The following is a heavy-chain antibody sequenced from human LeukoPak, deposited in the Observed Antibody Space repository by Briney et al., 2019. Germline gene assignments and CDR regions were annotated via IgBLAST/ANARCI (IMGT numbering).Heavy chain of an antibody. V-gene: IGHV3-23*01. CDR1: GFTFDDYA. D-gene: IGHD3-9*01. J-gene: IGHJ4*02. CDR3: AKDLGDILTGYYPSYFDY. CDR2: ISGSGGST. Sequence: GGSLRLSCAASGFTFDDYAMHWVRQAPGKGLEWVSAISGSGGSTYYADSVKGRFTISRDNSKNTLHLQMNSLGAEDTAVYYCAKDLGDILTGYYPSYFDYWGQGTLVTASS.